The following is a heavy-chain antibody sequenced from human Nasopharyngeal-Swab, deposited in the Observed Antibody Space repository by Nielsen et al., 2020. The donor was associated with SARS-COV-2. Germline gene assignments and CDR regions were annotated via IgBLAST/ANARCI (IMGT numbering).Heavy chain of an antibody. Sequence: ASVKVSCKASGYTFTGYYMHWVRQAPGQGLEWMGWINPNSGGTNYTQKFQGRVTMTRDTSISTAYMELSRLRSDDTAVYYCASSSMADDAFDIWGQGTMVTVSS. CDR1: GYTFTGYY. CDR2: INPNSGGT. D-gene: IGHD5-24*01. CDR3: ASSSMADDAFDI. V-gene: IGHV1-2*02. J-gene: IGHJ3*02.